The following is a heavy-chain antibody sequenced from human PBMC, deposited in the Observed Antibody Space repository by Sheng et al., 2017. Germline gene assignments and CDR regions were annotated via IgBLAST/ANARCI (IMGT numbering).Heavy chain of an antibody. V-gene: IGHV4-39*07. CDR2: VYYRGNT. CDR1: GGSISSSSHY. Sequence: QLQLQESGPGLVRPSETLSLTCTVSGGSISSSSHYWDWIRQPPGKGLEWIGSVYYRGNTYYNPSLKSRVTISLDTSKNQFSLKLSSVTAADTAVYFCARAGYYVDSWFDTWGQGTPGHRLL. D-gene: IGHD3-9*01. CDR3: ARAGYYVDSWFDT. J-gene: IGHJ5*02.